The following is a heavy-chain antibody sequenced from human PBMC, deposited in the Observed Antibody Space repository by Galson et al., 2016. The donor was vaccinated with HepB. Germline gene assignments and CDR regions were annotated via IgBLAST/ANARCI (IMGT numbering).Heavy chain of an antibody. V-gene: IGHV3-66*01. Sequence: SLRLSCAASGFTFSTYAMSWVRQAPWKGLEWVSVIYSDGSTHYADSVKGRFSISRDNSKNTLYLQMNSLRGEDTAVYYCARDSTAPFRAGYWGQGTLVTVSS. J-gene: IGHJ4*02. CDR3: ARDSTAPFRAGY. CDR2: IYSDGST. D-gene: IGHD1-14*01. CDR1: GFTFSTYA.